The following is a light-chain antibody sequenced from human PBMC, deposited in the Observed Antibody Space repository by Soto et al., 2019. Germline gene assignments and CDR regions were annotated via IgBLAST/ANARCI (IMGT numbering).Light chain of an antibody. CDR2: DAS. V-gene: IGKV3-11*01. CDR3: QQRSNWRT. J-gene: IGKJ2*01. CDR1: QSVSSY. Sequence: EIVLTQSPATLSLSPGERATLSCRASQSVSSYLAWYQQTPGQAPRLLIYDASNRATGIPARFSGSGSGTAFTLTISSLEPEDFALYYCQQRSNWRTFGQGTKLEIK.